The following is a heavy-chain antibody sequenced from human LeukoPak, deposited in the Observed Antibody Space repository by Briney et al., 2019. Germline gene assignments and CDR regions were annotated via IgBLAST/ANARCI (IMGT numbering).Heavy chain of an antibody. V-gene: IGHV4-39*01. CDR3: ASRVYGLGSLNY. J-gene: IGHJ4*01. Sequence: KPSETLSLTCTVSGDSISSTSYYWDWIRQPPGKWMEWIGSIYNSGTTYYNPSLKSRVTISVDTSKNQFSLKVSSVTAADTAVYYCASRVYGLGSLNYWGQGTLVTVSS. D-gene: IGHD3-10*01. CDR2: IYNSGTT. CDR1: GDSISSTSYY.